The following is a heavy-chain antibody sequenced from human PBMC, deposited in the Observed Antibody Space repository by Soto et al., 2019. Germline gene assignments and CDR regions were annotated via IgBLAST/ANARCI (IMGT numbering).Heavy chain of an antibody. CDR2: ISSSSSYI. CDR1: GFTFSIYA. Sequence: GGSLRLSCAASGFTFSIYAMSWVRQAPGKGLEWVSSISSSSSYIYYADSVKGRFTISRDNAKNSLYLQMNSLRAEDTAVYYCARDRYSYYDFWSGSLPYYYYGMDVWGQGTTVTVSS. D-gene: IGHD3-3*01. CDR3: ARDRYSYYDFWSGSLPYYYYGMDV. V-gene: IGHV3-21*01. J-gene: IGHJ6*02.